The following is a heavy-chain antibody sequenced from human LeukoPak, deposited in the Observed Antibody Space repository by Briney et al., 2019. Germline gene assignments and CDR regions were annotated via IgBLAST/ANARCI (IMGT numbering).Heavy chain of an antibody. CDR2: ISFDGSNK. CDR3: ARAKWCRAAVSKKYYYYGMDV. Sequence: GRSLRLYCTASGFIFRNYIMYWVRQAPGKGLEWVAVISFDGSNKEYAESVKGRFTISRHNSNNSVYLQVNRARPEDTARYYCARAKWCRAAVSKKYYYYGMDVWRQGTTVTASS. V-gene: IGHV3-30*03. D-gene: IGHD2-8*02. J-gene: IGHJ6*01. CDR1: GFIFRNYI.